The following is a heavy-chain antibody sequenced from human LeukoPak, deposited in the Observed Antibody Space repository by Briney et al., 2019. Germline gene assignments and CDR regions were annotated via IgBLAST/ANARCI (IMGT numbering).Heavy chain of an antibody. CDR1: GFTFSSYG. Sequence: PGRSLRLSCAASGFTFSSYGMHWVRRAPGKGLEWVAVISYDGSNKYYADSVKGRFTISRDNSKNTVYLEMRSLRAEDTAVYYCARDSWGWDCWGQGTLVIVSS. CDR3: ARDSWGWDC. J-gene: IGHJ4*02. CDR2: ISYDGSNK. V-gene: IGHV3-30*03. D-gene: IGHD3-16*01.